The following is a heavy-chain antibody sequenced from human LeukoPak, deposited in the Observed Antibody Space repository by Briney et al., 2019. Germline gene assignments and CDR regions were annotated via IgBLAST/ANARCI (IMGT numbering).Heavy chain of an antibody. J-gene: IGHJ4*02. V-gene: IGHV3-48*01. CDR1: GSTFSSYS. CDR3: ARDSGFWSGYSAGDY. Sequence: GGSLRLSCAASGSTFSSYSMNWVRQAPGKGLEWVSYISSSSSTIYYADSVKGRFTISRDNAKNSLYLQMNSLRAEDTAVYYCARDSGFWSGYSAGDYWGQGTLVTVSS. D-gene: IGHD3-3*01. CDR2: ISSSSSTI.